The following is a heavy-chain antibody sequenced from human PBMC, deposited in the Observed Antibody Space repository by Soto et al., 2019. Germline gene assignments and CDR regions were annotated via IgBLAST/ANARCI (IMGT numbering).Heavy chain of an antibody. Sequence: QVQLVESGGGVVQAGRSLRLSCAASGFTFSNYAMHWVRRAPGKGLEVVAIISYAERKKYYGESVRGRFTISRDNSKNTLYLQMSDLKSEDTAVYYCARDLSRGITMIGLEINYWGQGTLVTVSS. CDR2: ISYAERKK. D-gene: IGHD3-22*01. CDR1: GFTFSNYA. CDR3: ARDLSRGITMIGLEINY. V-gene: IGHV3-30*03. J-gene: IGHJ4*02.